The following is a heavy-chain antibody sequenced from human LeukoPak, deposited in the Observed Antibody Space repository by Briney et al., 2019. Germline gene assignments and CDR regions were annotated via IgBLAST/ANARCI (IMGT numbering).Heavy chain of an antibody. CDR2: IWYDGSHR. CDR1: GFTFSSHG. V-gene: IGHV3-33*01. J-gene: IGHJ4*01. D-gene: IGHD5-24*01. CDR3: VRDNAAADGALDY. Sequence: PGRSLRLSCVASGFTFSSHGMHWVRQAPGKGLEWVAVIWYDGSHRYYPDSVKGRFTISRDNSKNTLFLQMDSLRVDDTAVYYCVRDNAAADGALDYWGQEAWSPSP.